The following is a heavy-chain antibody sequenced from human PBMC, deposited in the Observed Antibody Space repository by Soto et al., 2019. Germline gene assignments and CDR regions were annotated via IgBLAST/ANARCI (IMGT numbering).Heavy chain of an antibody. CDR2: VYYNGYP. Sequence: QVQLQESGPRLVKPSETLSLTCTVSGGSISSYYWGWIRQPPGKGLEFIGYVYYNGYPNYNPSFKIRLSISIESSTNHLSLNLKSVSDADTAVYYCARDGSGVDFWDGPYYFDHWGQGTQVTVSS. J-gene: IGHJ4*02. CDR3: ARDGSGVDFWDGPYYFDH. V-gene: IGHV4-59*01. D-gene: IGHD3-3*01. CDR1: GGSISSYY.